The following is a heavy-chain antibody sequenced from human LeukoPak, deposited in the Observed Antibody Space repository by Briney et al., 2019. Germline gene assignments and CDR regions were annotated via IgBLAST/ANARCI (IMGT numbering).Heavy chain of an antibody. CDR2: INHSGST. V-gene: IGHV4-34*01. CDR1: GESLSGYY. D-gene: IGHD1-26*01. J-gene: IGHJ4*02. Sequence: SETLSLTCSVYGESLSGYYWSWIRQPPGKGLEWIGEINHSGSTNYNPSLKSRVTISVDTSKNQLSRKMSSVTAADSAVYYCASGSYYHFDYWGQGTLVTVSS. CDR3: ASGSYYHFDY.